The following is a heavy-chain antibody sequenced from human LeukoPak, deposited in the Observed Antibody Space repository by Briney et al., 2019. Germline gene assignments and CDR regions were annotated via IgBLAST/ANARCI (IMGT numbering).Heavy chain of an antibody. D-gene: IGHD5-24*01. CDR1: GFTFRGAA. CDR2: ISSSGNNA. Sequence: PGGSLRLSCAVSGFTFRGAAMTWVRQAPGKGLGWVSLISSSGNNAYYADSVKGRFTISRDNSKNTLSLQMNSPRVEDTAIYYCAKDIQLSTWGLGTRVTVSS. J-gene: IGHJ3*01. V-gene: IGHV3-23*01. CDR3: AKDIQLST.